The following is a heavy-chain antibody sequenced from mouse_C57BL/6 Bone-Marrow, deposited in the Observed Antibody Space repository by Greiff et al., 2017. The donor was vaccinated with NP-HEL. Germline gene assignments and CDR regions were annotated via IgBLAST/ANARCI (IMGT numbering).Heavy chain of an antibody. CDR2: IYPGSGNT. Sequence: QVHVKQSGPELVKPGASVKISCKASGYSFTSYYIHWVKQRPGQGLEWIGWIYPGSGNTKYNEKFKGKATLTADTSSSPAYMQLSSLTSEDSAVYYCARCGLRAWFAYWGQGTLVTVSA. CDR3: ARCGLRAWFAY. V-gene: IGHV1-66*01. D-gene: IGHD2-4*01. J-gene: IGHJ3*01. CDR1: GYSFTSYY.